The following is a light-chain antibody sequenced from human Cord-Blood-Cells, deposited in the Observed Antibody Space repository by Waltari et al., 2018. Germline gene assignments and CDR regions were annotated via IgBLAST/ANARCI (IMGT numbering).Light chain of an antibody. J-gene: IGKJ4*01. Sequence: DIVMIQLHDSLAVSLGGKTTSEDPCSQSVLYSSNNKNYLAWYQQKPGQPPKLLIYWASTRESGVPDRFSGSGSGTDFTLTISSLQAEDVAVYYCQQYYSTPLTFGGGTKVEIK. CDR1: QSVLYSSNNKNY. CDR3: QQYYSTPLT. CDR2: WAS. V-gene: IGKV4-1*01.